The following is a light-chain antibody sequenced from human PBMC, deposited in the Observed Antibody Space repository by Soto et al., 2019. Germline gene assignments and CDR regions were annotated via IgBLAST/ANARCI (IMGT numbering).Light chain of an antibody. V-gene: IGLV2-14*01. J-gene: IGLJ2*01. CDR3: SSYTLSGPRV. CDR2: DVS. Sequence: QSALTQPASVSGSPGQSITISCTGTSSDVGGYNYVSWYQQHPGKAPKVMIYDVSNRPAGVSTRFSGSKSGNTASLTIFVLHAEDEPDYYCSSYTLSGPRVFGGGTKLTVL. CDR1: SSDVGGYNY.